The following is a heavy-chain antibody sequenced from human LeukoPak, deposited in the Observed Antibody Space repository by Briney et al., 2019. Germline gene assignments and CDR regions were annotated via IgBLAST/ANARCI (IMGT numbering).Heavy chain of an antibody. D-gene: IGHD6-13*01. J-gene: IGHJ6*02. CDR3: ARDGAAGTYYYYYGMDV. V-gene: IGHV3-66*01. CDR2: IYSGGST. CDR1: GFTVSSNY. Sequence: PGGSLRLSCAASGFTVSSNYMSWVRQAPGKGLEWVSVIYSGGSTYYADSVKGRFTTSRDNSKNTLYLQMNSLRAEDTAVYYCARDGAAGTYYYYYGMDVWGQGTTVTVSS.